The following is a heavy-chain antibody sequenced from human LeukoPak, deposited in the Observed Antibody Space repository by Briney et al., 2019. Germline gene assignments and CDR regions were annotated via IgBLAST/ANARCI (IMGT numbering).Heavy chain of an antibody. CDR1: GFTFSSCG. Sequence: GRSLRLSCAASGFTFSSCGMHWVRQAPGKGLEWVAVISYDGSNKYYADSVKGRFTISRDNSKNTLYLQMNSLRAEDTAVYYCAKFAASSGWYDDDYWGQGTLVTVSS. CDR2: ISYDGSNK. J-gene: IGHJ4*02. V-gene: IGHV3-30*18. D-gene: IGHD6-19*01. CDR3: AKFAASSGWYDDDY.